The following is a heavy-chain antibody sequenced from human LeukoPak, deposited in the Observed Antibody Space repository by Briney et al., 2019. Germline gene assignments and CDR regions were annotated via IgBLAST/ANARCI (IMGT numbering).Heavy chain of an antibody. D-gene: IGHD2-2*01. CDR3: ARSEYCSSTSCPAPGY. Sequence: ASVKVSCKASGYTFTSYDINWVRQAPGQGLEWMGWISAYNGNTNYAQKLQGRVTMTTDTSTSTAYMELRSLRSDDTAVYYCARSEYCSSTSCPAPGYWGQGTLVTVSS. V-gene: IGHV1-18*01. J-gene: IGHJ4*02. CDR2: ISAYNGNT. CDR1: GYTFTSYD.